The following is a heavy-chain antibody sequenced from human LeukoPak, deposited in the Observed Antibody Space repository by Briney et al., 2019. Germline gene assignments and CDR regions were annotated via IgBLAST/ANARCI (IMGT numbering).Heavy chain of an antibody. V-gene: IGHV4-34*01. Sequence: SETLSLTCAVYGGSFSGYYWSWIRQPPGKGLEWIGEINHGGSTNYNPSLKSRVTISVDTSKNQFSLKLSSVTAADTAVYYCARPGLYDSSGYYYVSGAFDIWGQGTMVTVSS. CDR1: GGSFSGYY. CDR3: ARPGLYDSSGYYYVSGAFDI. D-gene: IGHD3-22*01. CDR2: INHGGST. J-gene: IGHJ3*02.